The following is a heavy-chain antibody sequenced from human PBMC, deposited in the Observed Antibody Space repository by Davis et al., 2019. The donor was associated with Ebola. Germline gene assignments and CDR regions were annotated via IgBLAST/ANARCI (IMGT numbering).Heavy chain of an antibody. Sequence: PGGSLRLSCAASGFTFSSYAMSWVRQAPGKGLEWVAVISYDGSNKYYADSVKGRFTISRDNSKNTLYLQMNSLRAEDTAVYYCARDRGGQLVDYWGQGTLVTVSS. D-gene: IGHD6-13*01. J-gene: IGHJ4*02. CDR2: ISYDGSNK. V-gene: IGHV3-30-3*01. CDR3: ARDRGGQLVDY. CDR1: GFTFSSYA.